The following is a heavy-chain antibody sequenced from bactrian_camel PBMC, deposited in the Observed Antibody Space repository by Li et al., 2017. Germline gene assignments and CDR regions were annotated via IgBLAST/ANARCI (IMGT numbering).Heavy chain of an antibody. CDR2: INTCTRLT. Sequence: VESGGGSVQAGGSLRLSCATSTYMFGSYCMAWFRQAPGKERLGIVTINTCTRLTYYDQSVRDRITISQDSAKDTVSLQMNSLKPEDTAMYYCAAEYGRSCRTTLWGLGTQVTVS. J-gene: IGHJ4*01. D-gene: IGHD3*01. CDR1: TYMFGSYC. CDR3: AAEYGRSCRTTL. V-gene: IGHV3-3*01.